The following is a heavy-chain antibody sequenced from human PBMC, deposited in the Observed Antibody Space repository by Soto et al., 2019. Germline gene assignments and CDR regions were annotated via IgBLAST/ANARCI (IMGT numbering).Heavy chain of an antibody. CDR3: ARATAGTGWFDP. CDR1: SGSISSSTW. J-gene: IGHJ5*02. CDR2: IYHSGST. Sequence: SETLSLTCTVSSGSISSSTWWSWVRQPPGKGLEWIGGIYHSGSTNYNASLKSRVTFSVDKSKRQFSLNLTSVTAADSAMYYCARATAGTGWFDPWGQGTLVTVSS. D-gene: IGHD6-13*01. V-gene: IGHV4-4*02.